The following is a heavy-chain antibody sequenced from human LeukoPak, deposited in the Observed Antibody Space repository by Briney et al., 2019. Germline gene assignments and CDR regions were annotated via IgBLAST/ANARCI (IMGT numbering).Heavy chain of an antibody. Sequence: PSETLSLTCTVSGASISSSNYYWGWIRQPPGKGLEWIGSVYYRGSTYYNPSLESRVTISVDTSKNQFSLKLTSVTAADTAVYYCARISSGWDIFDYWGQGTLVTVSS. CDR1: GASISSSNYY. J-gene: IGHJ4*02. D-gene: IGHD6-19*01. V-gene: IGHV4-39*07. CDR2: VYYRGST. CDR3: ARISSGWDIFDY.